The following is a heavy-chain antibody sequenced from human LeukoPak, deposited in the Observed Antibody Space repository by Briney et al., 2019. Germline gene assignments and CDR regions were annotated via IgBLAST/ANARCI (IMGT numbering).Heavy chain of an antibody. J-gene: IGHJ4*02. Sequence: ASVKVSCKASGYTFTGYYMHWVRQAPGQGLEWMGRINPKSGGTNYAQEFQGRVTMTRDTSINTAYMELSRVRSDDTAVYYCAISTSPYVIEVWTNGPLDYWGQGTLVTVPS. V-gene: IGHV1-2*06. D-gene: IGHD3-22*01. CDR3: AISTSPYVIEVWTNGPLDY. CDR2: INPKSGGT. CDR1: GYTFTGYY.